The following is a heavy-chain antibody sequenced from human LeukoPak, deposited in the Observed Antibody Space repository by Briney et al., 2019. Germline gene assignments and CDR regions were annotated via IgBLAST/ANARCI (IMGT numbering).Heavy chain of an antibody. D-gene: IGHD4-17*01. CDR1: GGTFSSYA. CDR2: IIPIFGTA. V-gene: IGHV1-69*05. Sequence: SVKVSCKASGGTFSSYAISWVRQAPGQGLEWMGRIIPIFGTANYAQKFQGRVTITTDESTRTAYMELSSLRSEDTAVYYCARVDGHQGAYGDYPLGYWGQGTLVTVSS. CDR3: ARVDGHQGAYGDYPLGY. J-gene: IGHJ4*02.